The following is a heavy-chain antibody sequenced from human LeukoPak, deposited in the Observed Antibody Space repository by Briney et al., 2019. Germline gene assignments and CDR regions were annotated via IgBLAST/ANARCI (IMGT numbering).Heavy chain of an antibody. D-gene: IGHD3-22*01. J-gene: IGHJ3*02. Sequence: GGSLRLSCAASGITVSGNYMSWVRQAPGKGLEWVSVMEGGGATYYTDSVKGRFTLSRDTAKNMLYLQMNSLRAEDTAVYYCARDSYESGGWAFDIWGQGTMVTVSS. CDR2: MEGGGAT. CDR1: GITVSGNY. CDR3: ARDSYESGGWAFDI. V-gene: IGHV3-66*01.